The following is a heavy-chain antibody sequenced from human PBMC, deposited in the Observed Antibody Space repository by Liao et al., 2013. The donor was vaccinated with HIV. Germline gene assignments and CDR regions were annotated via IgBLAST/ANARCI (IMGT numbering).Heavy chain of an antibody. V-gene: IGHV4-39*07. CDR3: ARDRGYYGSGSHALYYYTDV. J-gene: IGHJ6*03. CDR2: IYYSGTT. CDR1: GGSISGKTYH. D-gene: IGHD3-10*01. Sequence: QLQLQESGPGLVKPSETLSLACTVSGGSISGKTYHWGWIRQPPGKGLEWIGSIYYSGTTYYNSSLGSRVTISVDTSKSQFSLKLSSVTAADTAVYYCARDRGYYGSGSHALYYYTDVWGKGTTVTVSS.